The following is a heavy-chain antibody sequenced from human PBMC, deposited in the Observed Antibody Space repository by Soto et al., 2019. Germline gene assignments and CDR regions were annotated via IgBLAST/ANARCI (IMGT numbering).Heavy chain of an antibody. V-gene: IGHV2-5*02. CDR3: AHSSYDYIWGSYRSNWFDP. CDR2: IYWDDDK. D-gene: IGHD3-16*02. CDR1: GFSLSTSGVG. Sequence: SGPTLVNPTQTLTLTCTFSGFSLSTSGVGVGWIRQPPGKALEWLALIYWDDDKRYSPSLKSRLTITKDTSKSQVVLTMTNMDPVDTATYYCAHSSYDYIWGSYRSNWFDPWGQGTLVTVSS. J-gene: IGHJ5*02.